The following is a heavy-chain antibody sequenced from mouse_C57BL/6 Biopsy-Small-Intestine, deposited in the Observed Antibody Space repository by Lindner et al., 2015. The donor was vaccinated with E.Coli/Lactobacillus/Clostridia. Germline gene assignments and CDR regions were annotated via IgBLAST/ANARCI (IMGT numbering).Heavy chain of an antibody. D-gene: IGHD1-1*02. CDR3: ARDHGRITMVQGVDDAFDI. CDR1: GYTFITYG. V-gene: IGHV9-3*02. Sequence: VKVSCKASGYTFITYGMNWVRQAPGQGLEWMGWINPNTGNPTYAQGFTGRFVFSLDTSVSTAYLQISSLKAEDTAVYYCARDHGRITMVQGVDDAFDIWGQGTMATVSS. J-gene: IGHJ3*01. CDR2: INPNTGNP.